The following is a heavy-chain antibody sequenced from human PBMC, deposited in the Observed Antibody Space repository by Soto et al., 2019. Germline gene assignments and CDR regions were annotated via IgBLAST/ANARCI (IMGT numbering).Heavy chain of an antibody. CDR1: GGSISSGGYY. J-gene: IGHJ4*02. D-gene: IGHD6-13*01. CDR2: IYYSGST. V-gene: IGHV4-31*03. Sequence: QVQLQESGPGLAKPSQTLSLTCTVSGGSISSGGYYWSWIRQHPGKGLEWIGYIYYSGSTYYNPSLKSRVTISVDTSKNQFSLKLSSVTAADTAVYYCARLGTHLYYFDYWGQGTLVTVSS. CDR3: ARLGTHLYYFDY.